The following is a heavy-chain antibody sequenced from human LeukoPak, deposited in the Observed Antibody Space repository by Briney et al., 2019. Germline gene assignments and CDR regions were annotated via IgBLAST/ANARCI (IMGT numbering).Heavy chain of an antibody. J-gene: IGHJ4*02. CDR3: ARMSSSG. V-gene: IGHV4-39*01. CDR1: GGSISGSTYF. D-gene: IGHD2-15*01. Sequence: PSETLSLTCTVSGGSISGSTYFWGWICQPPGKGLEWIGSIYYSGSTYQNPSLKSRVTISVDTSKNQFSLKLSSVTAADTAVYYCARMSSSGWGQGTLVTVSS. CDR2: IYYSGST.